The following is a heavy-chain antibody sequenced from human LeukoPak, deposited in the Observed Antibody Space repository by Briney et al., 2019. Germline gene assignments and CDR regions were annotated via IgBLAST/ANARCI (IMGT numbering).Heavy chain of an antibody. J-gene: IGHJ6*02. CDR2: IWYDGSNK. Sequence: GGSLGLSCAASGFTFSSYGMHWVRQAPGKGLEWVAVIWYDGSNKYYADSVKGRFTISRDNSKNTLYLQMNSLRAEDTAVYYCARNYYDSSGYPYYYYGMDVWGQGTTVTVSS. V-gene: IGHV3-33*01. D-gene: IGHD3-22*01. CDR1: GFTFSSYG. CDR3: ARNYYDSSGYPYYYYGMDV.